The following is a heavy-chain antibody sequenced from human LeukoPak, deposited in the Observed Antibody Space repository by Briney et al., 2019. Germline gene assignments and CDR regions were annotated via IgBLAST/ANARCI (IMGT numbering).Heavy chain of an antibody. J-gene: IGHJ4*02. CDR2: IYTSV. V-gene: IGHV4-61*02. CDR3: AGDSNYFDY. CDR1: GGSISSGTYY. Sequence: MSSETLSLTCTVSGGSISSGTYYWSWIRQPAGKGLEWIGRIYTSVSVGTSKNQFSLELSSVTAADTAVYYCAGDSNYFDYWGQGTLVTVSS. D-gene: IGHD4-11*01.